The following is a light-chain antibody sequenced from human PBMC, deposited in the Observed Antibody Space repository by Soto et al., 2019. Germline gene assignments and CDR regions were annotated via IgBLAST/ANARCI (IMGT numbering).Light chain of an antibody. J-gene: IGKJ2*01. CDR2: DAS. CDR3: QQRLSWYT. Sequence: DIQMTQSPSTLSASVGDRVTITCRASQSISSWLAWYQQKPGKAPKLLIYDASSLESGVPSRFSGSGSGTEFTLTISSLQPDDFATYYCQQRLSWYTFGQGTRLEIK. V-gene: IGKV1-5*01. CDR1: QSISSW.